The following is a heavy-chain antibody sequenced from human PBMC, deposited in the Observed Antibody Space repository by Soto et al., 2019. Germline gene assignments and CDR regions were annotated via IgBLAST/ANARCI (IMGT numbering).Heavy chain of an antibody. CDR1: GYTFTSYG. D-gene: IGHD3-10*01. CDR3: ARDLNYFGSGSIRAPTLEYYYGMDV. J-gene: IGHJ6*02. Sequence: ASVKVSCKASGYTFTSYGISWVRQAPGQGLEWMGWISANNGNTNYAQKLQGRVTMTTDKSTSTAYMELSSLRSEDTAVYYWARDLNYFGSGSIRAPTLEYYYGMDVWGQGTTVTVSS. CDR2: ISANNGNT. V-gene: IGHV1-18*01.